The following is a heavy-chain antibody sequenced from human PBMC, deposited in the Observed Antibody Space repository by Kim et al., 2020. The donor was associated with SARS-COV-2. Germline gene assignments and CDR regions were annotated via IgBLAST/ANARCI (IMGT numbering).Heavy chain of an antibody. V-gene: IGHV3-53*01. D-gene: IGHD6-13*01. CDR3: AREHSSFDAFDI. Sequence: GGSLRLSCAASGFTVSSNYMSWVRQAPGKGLEWVSVIYSGGSTYYADSVKGRFTISRDNSKNTLYLQMNSLRAEDTAVYYCAREHSSFDAFDIWGQGTMVTVSS. CDR1: GFTVSSNY. CDR2: IYSGGST. J-gene: IGHJ3*02.